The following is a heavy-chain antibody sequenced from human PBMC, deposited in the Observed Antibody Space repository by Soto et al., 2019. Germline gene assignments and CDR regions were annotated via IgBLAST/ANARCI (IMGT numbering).Heavy chain of an antibody. CDR2: ISAYNGNT. CDR3: ASELVTQLYCSGGSWSGYYYGMDV. D-gene: IGHD2-15*01. Sequence: SVKVSCKSSGYTFTSYGISWVRQAPGQGLEWLEWISAYNGNTNYAQKLQGRVTMTTDTPPSTDYMELRSLRSDDTAVYYWASELVTQLYCSGGSWSGYYYGMDVWGQGTTVNV. J-gene: IGHJ6*02. CDR1: GYTFTSYG. V-gene: IGHV1-18*01.